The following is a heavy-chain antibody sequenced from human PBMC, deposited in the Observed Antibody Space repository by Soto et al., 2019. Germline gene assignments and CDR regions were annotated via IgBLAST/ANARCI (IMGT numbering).Heavy chain of an antibody. CDR2: IYYSGST. CDR3: ARGRGDTAMAWYY. CDR1: GGSISSYY. V-gene: IGHV4-59*01. Sequence: QVQLQESGPGLVKPSETLSLTCTVSGGSISSYYWSWIRRSPGKGLEWIGYIYYSGSTKYNPSLKSRVTISVDTSKHQFSLKLSSVTAADTAVYYCARGRGDTAMAWYYWGQGTLVTVSS. D-gene: IGHD5-18*01. J-gene: IGHJ4*02.